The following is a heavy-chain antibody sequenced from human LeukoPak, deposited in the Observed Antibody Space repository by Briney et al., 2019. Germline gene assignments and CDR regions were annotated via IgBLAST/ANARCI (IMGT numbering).Heavy chain of an antibody. CDR2: ISSSGSDK. V-gene: IGHV3-48*03. CDR1: GFPFSDHE. CDR3: ARRTSGAFAI. J-gene: IGHJ3*02. Sequence: PGGSLRLSCAASGFPFSDHEMNWVRQAPGKGLEWASYISSSGSDKYYPDSVKGRFTISRDNAKNSLYLQMNSLRAEDTAVYYCARRTSGAFAIWGQGTKVTVSS.